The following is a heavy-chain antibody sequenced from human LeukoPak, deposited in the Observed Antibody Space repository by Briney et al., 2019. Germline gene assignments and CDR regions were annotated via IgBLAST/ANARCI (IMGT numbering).Heavy chain of an antibody. CDR3: ARDPRGNYYDSSGYYEY. Sequence: GGSLRLSCAASGFTFSDYYMSWIRQAPGKGREWVSYISSSGSTIYYADSVKGRFTISRDNAKNSLYLQMNSLRAEDTAVYYCARDPRGNYYDSSGYYEYWGQGTLVTVSS. CDR1: GFTFSDYY. V-gene: IGHV3-11*04. CDR2: ISSSGSTI. J-gene: IGHJ4*02. D-gene: IGHD3-22*01.